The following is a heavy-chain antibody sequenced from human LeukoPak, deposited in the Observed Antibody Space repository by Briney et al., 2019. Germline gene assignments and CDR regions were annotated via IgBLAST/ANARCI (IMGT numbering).Heavy chain of an antibody. D-gene: IGHD5-18*01. Sequence: PGGSPRLSCAASGFTFSSYAMSWVRQAPGKGLEWVSAISGSGGSTYYADSVKGRFTISRDNSKNTLYLQMNSLRAEDTAVYYCAKDLRRYSYATFDYWGQGTLVTVSS. J-gene: IGHJ4*02. CDR1: GFTFSSYA. CDR3: AKDLRRYSYATFDY. V-gene: IGHV3-23*01. CDR2: ISGSGGST.